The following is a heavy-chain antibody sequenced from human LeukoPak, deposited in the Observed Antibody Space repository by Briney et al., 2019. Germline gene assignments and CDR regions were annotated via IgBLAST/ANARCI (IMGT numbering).Heavy chain of an antibody. J-gene: IGHJ5*02. CDR1: GGSITNGDNY. V-gene: IGHV4-30-2*01. CDR3: ARGEAGTGSTLWIDP. D-gene: IGHD1-7*01. Sequence: SETLSLTCTVSGGSITNGDNYWGWIRQPPGKGLEWIGYIYRTGSTYYNPSLKSRVTISVDRSKSQFSLKLTSVTAADAAVYYCARGEAGTGSTLWIDPWGQGTLVTVSS. CDR2: IYRTGST.